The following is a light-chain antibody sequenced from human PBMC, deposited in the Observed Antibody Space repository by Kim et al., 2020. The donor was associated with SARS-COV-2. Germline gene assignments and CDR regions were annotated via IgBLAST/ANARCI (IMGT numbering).Light chain of an antibody. CDR2: GAS. CDR3: QQYNNWPPRHT. J-gene: IGKJ2*01. V-gene: IGKV3-15*01. Sequence: SPGARATLSCRASQTVGSNLAWYQQSPGQAPRLLMYGASTRATGIPARFSGSGSGTEFTLTISSLQSEDFAVYYCQQYNNWPPRHTFGQGPKLEI. CDR1: QTVGSN.